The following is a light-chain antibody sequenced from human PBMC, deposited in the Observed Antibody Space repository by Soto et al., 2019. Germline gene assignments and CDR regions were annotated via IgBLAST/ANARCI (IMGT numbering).Light chain of an antibody. CDR2: DND. J-gene: IGLJ1*01. CDR3: GTWDNNLRGAYV. CDR1: SSNIGNNY. Sequence: QSVLTQPPSVSAAPGQKVTISCSGSSSNIGNNYVSWYQQAPGAAPKLLIYDNDKRPSEIPDRFTGSKSGTSATLDITGLQTGDDADYFCGTWDNNLRGAYVFGTGTKLTVL. V-gene: IGLV1-51*01.